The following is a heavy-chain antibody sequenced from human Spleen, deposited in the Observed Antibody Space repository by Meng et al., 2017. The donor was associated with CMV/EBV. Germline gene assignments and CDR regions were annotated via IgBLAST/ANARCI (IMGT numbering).Heavy chain of an antibody. J-gene: IGHJ6*02. CDR1: GYTFTRYG. Sequence: ASVKVSCKASGYTFTRYGISWVRQAPGQVLEWMGWISAYNGNTNYAQKLQGRVTFTRSTSTSTAYMELSNLRSEDTAVYYCARDYSNYLEYYSGLDVWGQGPTVTVSS. D-gene: IGHD4-11*01. CDR2: ISAYNGNT. V-gene: IGHV1-18*01. CDR3: ARDYSNYLEYYSGLDV.